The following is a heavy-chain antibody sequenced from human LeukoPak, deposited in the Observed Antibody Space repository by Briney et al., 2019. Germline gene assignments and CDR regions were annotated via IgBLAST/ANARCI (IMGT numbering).Heavy chain of an antibody. D-gene: IGHD2-21*02. V-gene: IGHV3-23*01. CDR3: TKGYCGGDCPLDV. J-gene: IGHJ6*02. CDR1: GFTFSSYA. Sequence: GGSLRLSCAASGFTFSSYAMSWVRQAPGKGLEWVSTISGGAGSTHYADSVKGRFTISRDNSKNTLYLQMSSLRAEDTAVYYCTKGYCGGDCPLDVWGQGTTVTVSS. CDR2: ISGGAGST.